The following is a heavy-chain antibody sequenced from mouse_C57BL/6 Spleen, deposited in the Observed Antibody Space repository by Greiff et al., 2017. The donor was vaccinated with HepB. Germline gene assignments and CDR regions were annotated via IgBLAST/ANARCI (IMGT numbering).Heavy chain of an antibody. V-gene: IGHV2-9-1*01. Sequence: VKLQESGPGLVAPSQSLSITCTVSGFSLTSYAISWVRQPPGKGLEWLGVIWTGGGTNYNSALKSRLSISKDNSKSQVFLKMNSLQTDDTARYYCASYYYGNYDYAMDYWGQGTSVTVSS. J-gene: IGHJ4*01. CDR2: IWTGGGT. D-gene: IGHD2-1*01. CDR3: ASYYYGNYDYAMDY. CDR1: GFSLTSYA.